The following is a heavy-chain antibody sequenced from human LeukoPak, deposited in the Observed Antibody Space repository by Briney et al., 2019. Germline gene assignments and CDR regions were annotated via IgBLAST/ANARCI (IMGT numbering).Heavy chain of an antibody. D-gene: IGHD4-17*01. CDR1: AGSISSYY. J-gene: IGHJ4*02. V-gene: IGHV4-4*02. CDR3: ARVSAGDYGDYPFEY. Sequence: SETLSLTCTVSAGSISSYYWSWVRQPPGKGLEWIGEIYHSGSTNYNPSLKSRVTISVDKSKNQFSLKLSSVTAADTAVYYCARVSAGDYGDYPFEYWGQGTLVTVSS. CDR2: IYHSGST.